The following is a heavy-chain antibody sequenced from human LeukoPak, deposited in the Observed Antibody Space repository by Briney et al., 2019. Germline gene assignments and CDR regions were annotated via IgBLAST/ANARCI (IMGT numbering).Heavy chain of an antibody. Sequence: ASVKVSCKASGYNFIGYYVQWVRQAPGQGLEWMGWMNPNSGGTKYAQKLQGGVTMTRDTSISTAYMELSWLTSDDTAVYYCARQISLEWAKTHYFDYWGQGTLVTVSS. J-gene: IGHJ4*02. CDR2: MNPNSGGT. CDR3: ARQISLEWAKTHYFDY. CDR1: GYNFIGYY. D-gene: IGHD3-3*01. V-gene: IGHV1-2*02.